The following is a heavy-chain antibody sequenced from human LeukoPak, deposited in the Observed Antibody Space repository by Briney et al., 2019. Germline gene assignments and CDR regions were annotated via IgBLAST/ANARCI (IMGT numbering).Heavy chain of an antibody. CDR2: MNPNSGNT. Sequence: ASVKVSCKASGYTFTSYDINWVRQATGQGLEWMGWMNPNSGNTGYAQKFQGRVTITRNTSISTAYMELSSLRSEDTAVYYCARAPYESWYHNYYCYYMDVWGKGTTVTVSS. CDR3: ARAPYESWYHNYYCYYMDV. CDR1: GYTFTSYD. V-gene: IGHV1-8*03. J-gene: IGHJ6*03. D-gene: IGHD6-13*01.